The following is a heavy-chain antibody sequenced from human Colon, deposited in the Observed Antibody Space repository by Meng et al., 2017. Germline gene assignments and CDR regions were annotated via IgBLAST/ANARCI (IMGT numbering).Heavy chain of an antibody. CDR3: VRQGMTSYSWGY. CDR1: RCSIRSRNW. D-gene: IGHD3-9*01. V-gene: IGHV4-4*02. CDR2: IPQSGTT. J-gene: IGHJ4*02. Sequence: APGLVAPSGTLPRTCAVARCSIRSRNWWIWVRPTPGKGLEWIGEIPQSGTTYYNPSLKSRVTITGDWSKNQFSLNLNSVTAADTALYYCVRQGMTSYSWGYWGQGTLVTASS.